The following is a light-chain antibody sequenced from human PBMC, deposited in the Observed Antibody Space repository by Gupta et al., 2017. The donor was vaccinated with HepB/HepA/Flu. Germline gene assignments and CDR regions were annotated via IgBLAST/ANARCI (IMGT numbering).Light chain of an antibody. V-gene: IGKV1-33*01. J-gene: IGKJ2*01. CDR3: QQYYDLPYT. CDR2: DTS. Sequence: DIQMTQSASSLSASVGDKVTITCQASQDINNYLIWYQQKPGRAPKLLIYDTSKLETGVPSRFSGSGSGTEFTLTISSLQPEDIATYLCQQYYDLPYTFGQGTNLESK. CDR1: QDINNY.